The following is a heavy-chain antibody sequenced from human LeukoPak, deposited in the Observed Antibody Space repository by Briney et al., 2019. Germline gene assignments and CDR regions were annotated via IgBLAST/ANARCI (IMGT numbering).Heavy chain of an antibody. Sequence: GGSLRLSCAASGFTFSSYEMNWVRQAPGKGLEWVSYISSSGSTIYYADSVKGRFTISRDNAKNSLYLQMNSLRAEDTAVYYCAREMDYYDSRPFDYWGRGTLVTVSS. CDR3: AREMDYYDSRPFDY. D-gene: IGHD3-22*01. V-gene: IGHV3-48*03. J-gene: IGHJ4*02. CDR1: GFTFSSYE. CDR2: ISSSGSTI.